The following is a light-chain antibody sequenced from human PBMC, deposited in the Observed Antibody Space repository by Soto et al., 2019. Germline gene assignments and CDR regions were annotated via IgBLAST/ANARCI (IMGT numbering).Light chain of an antibody. J-gene: IGKJ1*01. CDR3: QQYGSSGT. V-gene: IGKV3-20*01. CDR2: GAS. Sequence: EIVLTQSPGTLSLSPGERATHSCRASQSVSNNYLAWYQQKPGQAPRLLIYGASNRATGIPDRFSGSGSGTDFTLTISRLEPEDFAVYYCQQYGSSGTFGQGTNVDIK. CDR1: QSVSNNY.